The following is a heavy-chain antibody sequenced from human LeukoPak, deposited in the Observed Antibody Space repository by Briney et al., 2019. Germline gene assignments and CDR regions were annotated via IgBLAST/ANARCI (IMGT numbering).Heavy chain of an antibody. CDR3: ARAPRYSSGHSQPDY. J-gene: IGHJ4*02. Sequence: ASVKVSCKASGYTFTSYGISWVRQAPGQGLEWMGWISAYNGNTNYAQKLQGRVTMTTDTSTSTAYMELWSLRSDDTAVYYCARAPRYSSGHSQPDYWGQGTLVTVSS. CDR2: ISAYNGNT. D-gene: IGHD6-19*01. V-gene: IGHV1-18*01. CDR1: GYTFTSYG.